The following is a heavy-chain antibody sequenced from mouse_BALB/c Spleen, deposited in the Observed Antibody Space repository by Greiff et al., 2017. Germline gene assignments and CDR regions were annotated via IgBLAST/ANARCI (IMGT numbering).Heavy chain of an antibody. CDR1: GFTFSSYA. Sequence: EVQGVESGGGLVKPGGSLKLSCAASGFTFSSYAMSWVRQTPEKRLEWVASISSGGSTYYPDSVKGRFTISRDNARNILYLQMSSLRSEDTAMYYGARGQSTMIPYYFDYWGQGTTLTVSS. D-gene: IGHD2-4*01. J-gene: IGHJ2*01. CDR3: ARGQSTMIPYYFDY. CDR2: ISSGGST. V-gene: IGHV5-6-5*01.